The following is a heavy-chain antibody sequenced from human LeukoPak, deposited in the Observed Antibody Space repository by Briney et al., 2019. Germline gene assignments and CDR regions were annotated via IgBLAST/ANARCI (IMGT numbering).Heavy chain of an antibody. CDR2: ISSSSSTI. CDR3: AKILTQTGTDHY. CDR1: GFTFSSYS. Sequence: PGGSLRLSCAASGFTFSSYSMNWVRQAPGKVLEWVSYISSSSSTIYYADSVKGRFTISRDNAKNTLYLQMNSLRAEDTAIYYCAKILTQTGTDHYWGQGTLVTVSS. V-gene: IGHV3-48*01. J-gene: IGHJ4*02. D-gene: IGHD1-7*01.